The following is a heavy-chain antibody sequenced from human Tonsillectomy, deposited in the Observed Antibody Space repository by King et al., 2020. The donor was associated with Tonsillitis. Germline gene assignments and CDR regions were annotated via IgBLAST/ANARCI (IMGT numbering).Heavy chain of an antibody. CDR3: TRDQGFG. Sequence: VQLVESGGGLVEPGGSLRLSCAASGFTFSNYWRHWVRQAPGKGRVWVSRIKYDGTSTTYADSVKGRFTISRDNAKSTLYLQLNSLRTDDTAVYYCTRDQGFGWGQGTLVTVSS. CDR1: GFTFSNYW. J-gene: IGHJ4*02. D-gene: IGHD3-16*01. CDR2: IKYDGTST. V-gene: IGHV3-74*01.